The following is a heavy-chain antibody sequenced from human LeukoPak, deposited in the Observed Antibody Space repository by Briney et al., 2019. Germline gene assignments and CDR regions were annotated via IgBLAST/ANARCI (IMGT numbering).Heavy chain of an antibody. CDR1: GFTFSXYG. CDR2: IWYDGSNK. CDR3: ASSVSDLDFDY. D-gene: IGHD2-21*02. J-gene: IGHJ4*02. Sequence: SLRLSCAAXGFTFSXYGMHWVRQAPGKGLEWVAVIWYDGSNKYYADSVKGRFTISRDNSKNTLYLQMNSLRAEDTAVYYCASSVSDLDFDYWGQGTLVTVSS. V-gene: IGHV3-33*01.